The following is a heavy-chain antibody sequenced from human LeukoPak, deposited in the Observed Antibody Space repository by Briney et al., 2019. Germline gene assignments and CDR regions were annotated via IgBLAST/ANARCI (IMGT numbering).Heavy chain of an antibody. D-gene: IGHD2-2*01. V-gene: IGHV1-18*01. CDR1: GYTFTTYG. CDR2: INTYNGNT. Sequence: ASVKVSCKASGYTFTTYGISWVRQAPGQGLEWVGWINTYNGNTNNAQNLQDRVTMTTDTSTSTAYMELRSLRSEDTAVYYCASRKCSSTSCYHWFDPWGQGTLVTVSS. CDR3: ASRKCSSTSCYHWFDP. J-gene: IGHJ5*02.